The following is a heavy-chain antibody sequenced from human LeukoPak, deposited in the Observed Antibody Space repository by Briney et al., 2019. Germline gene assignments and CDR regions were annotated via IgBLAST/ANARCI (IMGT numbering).Heavy chain of an antibody. V-gene: IGHV4-34*01. CDR2: INHSGST. D-gene: IGHD2-8*01. J-gene: IGHJ5*02. CDR1: GGSFSGYY. CDR3: ARGQMGDIVLMVYAPAYWFDP. Sequence: PSETLSLTCAVYGGSFSGYYWSWIRQPPGKGLEWIGEINHSGSTNYNPSPKSRVTISVDTSKNQFSLKLSSVTAADTAVYYCARGQMGDIVLMVYAPAYWFDPWGQGTLVTVSS.